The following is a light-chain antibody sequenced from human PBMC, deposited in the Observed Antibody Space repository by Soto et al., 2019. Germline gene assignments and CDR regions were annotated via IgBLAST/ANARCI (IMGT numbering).Light chain of an antibody. Sequence: VVSLSPATLSVSKGERATLSCRASQSVSSYLAWYQQKPGQAPRLLIYDASNRATGIPARFSGSGSGTDFTLTISSLEPEDFAVYYCQQRSNWPGTFGQGTKVDIK. CDR2: DAS. CDR3: QQRSNWPGT. CDR1: QSVSSY. J-gene: IGKJ1*01. V-gene: IGKV3-11*01.